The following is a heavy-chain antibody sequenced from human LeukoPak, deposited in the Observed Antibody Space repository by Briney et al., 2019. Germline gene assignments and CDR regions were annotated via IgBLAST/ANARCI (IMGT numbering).Heavy chain of an antibody. CDR2: IKSKTDGGTT. Sequence: TGGSLRLSCAASGFTFSNAWMSWVRQAPWKGLEWVGRIKSKTDGGTTDYAAPVKGRFTISRDDSKNTLYLQMNSLKTEDTAVYYCTTSTDHYYDSSGYSNPDAFDIWGQGTMVTVSS. CDR3: TTSTDHYYDSSGYSNPDAFDI. CDR1: GFTFSNAW. D-gene: IGHD3-22*01. V-gene: IGHV3-15*01. J-gene: IGHJ3*02.